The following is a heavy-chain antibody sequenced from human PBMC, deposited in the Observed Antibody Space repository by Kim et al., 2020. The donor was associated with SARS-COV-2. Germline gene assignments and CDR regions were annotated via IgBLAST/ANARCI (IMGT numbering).Heavy chain of an antibody. CDR1: GGSISSSSYY. Sequence: SETLSLTCTVSGGSISSSSYYWGWIRQPPGKGLEWIGSIYYSGSTYYNPSLKSRVTISVDTSKNQFSLKLSSVTAADTAVYYCARELGGLSIVVVPAAMGNWFDPWGQGTLVTVSS. CDR2: IYYSGST. V-gene: IGHV4-39*02. D-gene: IGHD2-2*01. J-gene: IGHJ5*02. CDR3: ARELGGLSIVVVPAAMGNWFDP.